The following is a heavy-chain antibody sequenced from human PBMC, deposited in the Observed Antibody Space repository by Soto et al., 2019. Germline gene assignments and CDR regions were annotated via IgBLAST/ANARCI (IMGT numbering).Heavy chain of an antibody. D-gene: IGHD3-9*01. V-gene: IGHV1-2*02. Sequence: QGLEWMGWINPNSGGTNYAQKFQGRVTMTRDTSISTAYMELSRLRSDDTAVYYCARVETGYYSWSGNSGTAVWLKGTTVTGFS. J-gene: IGHJ6*04. CDR2: INPNSGGT. CDR3: ARVETGYYSWSGNSGTAV.